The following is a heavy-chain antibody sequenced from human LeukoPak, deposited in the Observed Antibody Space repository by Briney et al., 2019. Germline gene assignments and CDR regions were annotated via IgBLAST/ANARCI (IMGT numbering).Heavy chain of an antibody. J-gene: IGHJ6*02. CDR3: ATPGSGSYIRNYYYYGMDV. Sequence: ASVKVSCKASGYTFTGYYMHWVRQAPGQGLEWMGWINPNSGGTNYAQKFQGRVTMTRDTSISTAYMELSRLRSDDTAVYHCATPGSGSYIRNYYYYGMDVWGQGTTVTVSS. CDR2: INPNSGGT. V-gene: IGHV1-2*02. D-gene: IGHD1-26*01. CDR1: GYTFTGYY.